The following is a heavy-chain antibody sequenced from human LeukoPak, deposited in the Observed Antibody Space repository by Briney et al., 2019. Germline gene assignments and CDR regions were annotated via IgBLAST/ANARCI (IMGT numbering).Heavy chain of an antibody. Sequence: ASVRVSCKLSENRLTQLPMHWVRQPPGEGLEWLGGFRPENDMPIYAQKFKDRVAMYTDTSTDTAYMELTGLKSDDTAVYFCATLLDSFWSGHSVPPEDVWRQATLVTVSS. CDR3: ATLLDSFWSGHSVPPEDV. V-gene: IGHV1-24*01. D-gene: IGHD3-3*01. CDR1: ENRLTQLP. J-gene: IGHJ4*02. CDR2: FRPENDMP.